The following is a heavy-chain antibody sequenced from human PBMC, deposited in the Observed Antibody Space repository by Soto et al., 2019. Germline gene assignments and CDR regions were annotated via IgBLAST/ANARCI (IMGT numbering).Heavy chain of an antibody. D-gene: IGHD5-12*01. CDR1: GDSVSSNSAG. Sequence: QVQLQLSGPGLMKPSQTLSLTCAISGDSVSSNSAGWNWVRQTPSRGLEWLGRTYYKSKWFNNYGVSVKRRITINPDTSQNQFSLQLDSVTPEDTAVYYCARGSWDDVSGHYYMDVWGKGTTVTVSS. J-gene: IGHJ6*03. CDR3: ARGSWDDVSGHYYMDV. CDR2: TYYKSKWFN. V-gene: IGHV6-1*01.